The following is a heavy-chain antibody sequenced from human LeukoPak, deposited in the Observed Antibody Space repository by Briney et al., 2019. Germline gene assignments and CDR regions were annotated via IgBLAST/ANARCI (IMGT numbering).Heavy chain of an antibody. CDR1: GFTFSSYA. Sequence: GGSLRLSCAASGFTFSSYAMSWVRQAPGKELEWVSAISGSGGSTYYADSVKGRFTISRDNSKNTLYLQMNSLRAEDTAVYYCARTGYCSSTSCYGPNNWFDPWGQGTLVTVSS. D-gene: IGHD2-2*01. J-gene: IGHJ5*02. V-gene: IGHV3-23*01. CDR3: ARTGYCSSTSCYGPNNWFDP. CDR2: ISGSGGST.